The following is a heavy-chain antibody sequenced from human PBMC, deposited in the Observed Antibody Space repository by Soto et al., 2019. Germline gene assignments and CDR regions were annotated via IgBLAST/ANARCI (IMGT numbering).Heavy chain of an antibody. V-gene: IGHV3-23*01. CDR3: AKDVSVVVPAAHHDAFDI. J-gene: IGHJ3*02. D-gene: IGHD2-2*01. CDR1: GFTFSSYA. CDR2: ISGSGGST. Sequence: PGGSLRLSCAASGFTFSSYAMSWVRQAPGKGLEWVSAISGSGGSTYYADSVKGRFTTSRDNSKNTLYLQMNSLRAEDTAVYYCAKDVSVVVPAAHHDAFDIWGQGTMVTVSS.